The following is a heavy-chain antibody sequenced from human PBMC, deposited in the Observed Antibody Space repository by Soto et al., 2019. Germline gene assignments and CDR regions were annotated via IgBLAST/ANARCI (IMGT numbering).Heavy chain of an antibody. CDR2: IIPIFGTA. Sequence: GASVKVSCKASGGTFSSYAISWVRQAPGQGLEWMGGIIPIFGTANYAQKFQGRVTITADKSTSTAYMELSSLRSEDTAVYYCARERIAYYYDSSGYCFNGWGQGTLVTVSS. D-gene: IGHD3-22*01. CDR3: ARERIAYYYDSSGYCFNG. CDR1: GGTFSSYA. V-gene: IGHV1-69*06. J-gene: IGHJ4*02.